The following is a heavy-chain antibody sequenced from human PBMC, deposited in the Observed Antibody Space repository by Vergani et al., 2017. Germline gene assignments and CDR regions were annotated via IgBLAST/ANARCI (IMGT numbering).Heavy chain of an antibody. J-gene: IGHJ4*02. CDR2: IYYSGST. V-gene: IGHV4-59*01. CDR1: GGSISSYY. CDR3: ARGQGYSRAPDY. D-gene: IGHD6-13*01. Sequence: QVQLQESGPGLVKPSETLSLTCTVSGGSISSYYWSWIRQPPGEGLEWIGYIYYSGSTNYNPSLKSRVTISVDTSKNQFSRKLSSVTAADTAVYSCARGQGYSRAPDYWGQGTLVTVSS.